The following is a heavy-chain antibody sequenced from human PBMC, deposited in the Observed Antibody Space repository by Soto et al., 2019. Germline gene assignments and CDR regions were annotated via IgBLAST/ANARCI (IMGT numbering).Heavy chain of an antibody. CDR1: GFAFNIYS. D-gene: IGHD3-10*01. Sequence: EAQLVQYGGGLAKPGGSLGLSCAGSGFAFNIYSFNWVSQAPGKGLEWLSYISPSGSIKYYADSVKGRFTISRDSAKDSLSLQMDSLRADDTALYFCAKDRAGSGAFDMWGQGTMVTVSS. CDR2: ISPSGSIK. J-gene: IGHJ3*02. V-gene: IGHV3-48*01. CDR3: AKDRAGSGAFDM.